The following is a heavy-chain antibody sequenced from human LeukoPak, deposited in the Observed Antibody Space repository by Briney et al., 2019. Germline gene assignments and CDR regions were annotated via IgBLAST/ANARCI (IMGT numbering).Heavy chain of an antibody. D-gene: IGHD3-9*01. CDR3: ARGHVLRYFDWHGSFDI. Sequence: ASVKVSCKASGYTFTRYGISWVRQAPGQGLEWMGWISAYNGNTNYAQKLQGRVTMTTDTSTSTAYMELRSLRSEDTAVYYCARGHVLRYFDWHGSFDIWGQGTMVTVSS. J-gene: IGHJ3*02. CDR2: ISAYNGNT. CDR1: GYTFTRYG. V-gene: IGHV1-18*01.